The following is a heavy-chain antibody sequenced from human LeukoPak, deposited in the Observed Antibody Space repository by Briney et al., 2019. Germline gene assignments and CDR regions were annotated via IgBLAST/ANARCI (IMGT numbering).Heavy chain of an antibody. CDR1: GFTFSDHY. CDR3: VTVSSFDY. J-gene: IGHJ4*02. Sequence: GGSLRLSCAASGFTFSDHYMDWVPQAPGKGLEWFGRIRNKANSHTTEYAASVKDRFTISRDDSKNSLYLQMNSLKTEDTAVYYCVTVSSFDYWGQGTLVTVSS. V-gene: IGHV3-72*01. CDR2: IRNKANSHTT.